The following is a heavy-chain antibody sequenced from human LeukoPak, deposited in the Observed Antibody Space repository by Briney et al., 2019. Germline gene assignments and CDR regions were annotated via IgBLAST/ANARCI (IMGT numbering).Heavy chain of an antibody. CDR1: GFTFSIYG. J-gene: IGHJ4*02. CDR2: IRYDGSNK. D-gene: IGHD5-18*01. V-gene: IGHV3-30*02. Sequence: GGSLRLSCAASGFTFSIYGMHWVRQAPGKGLEWVAFIRYDGSNKYYADSVKGRFTISRDNSKNTLYLQMNSLRAEDTAVYYCTAMVTVDYWGQGTLVTVSS. CDR3: TAMVTVDY.